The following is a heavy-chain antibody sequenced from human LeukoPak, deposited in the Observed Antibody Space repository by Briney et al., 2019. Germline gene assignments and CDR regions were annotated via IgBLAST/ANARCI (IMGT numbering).Heavy chain of an antibody. Sequence: AGTSLRLSCAASGFTFSSYAMPWARQPPAHGLEWVAVISYDGSKKYYAGSVKGRFTISRDNSKSTLYLQMNSLRAEDTAVYYCARSPGPFDYWGQGTLVTVSS. D-gene: IGHD7-27*01. V-gene: IGHV3-30-3*01. CDR1: GFTFSSYA. CDR2: ISYDGSKK. CDR3: ARSPGPFDY. J-gene: IGHJ4*02.